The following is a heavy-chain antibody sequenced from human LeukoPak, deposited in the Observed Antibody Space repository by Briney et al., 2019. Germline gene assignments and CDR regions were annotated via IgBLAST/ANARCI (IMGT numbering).Heavy chain of an antibody. CDR2: IPSSGGTI. CDR3: ARDLSGRFDP. CDR1: GFTFSSYS. J-gene: IGHJ5*02. V-gene: IGHV3-30*03. Sequence: GGSLRLSCAASGFTFSSYSMNWVCQAPGKGLEWVAIIPSSGGTIYYADSVKGRFTISRDNSKNTLYLQMNSLKTEDTAVYYCARDLSGRFDPWGQGTLVTVSS.